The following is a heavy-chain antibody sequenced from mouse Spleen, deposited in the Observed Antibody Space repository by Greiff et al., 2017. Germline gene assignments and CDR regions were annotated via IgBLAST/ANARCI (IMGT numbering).Heavy chain of an antibody. D-gene: IGHD4-1*01. CDR3: ARYWDGYFDV. V-gene: IGHV5-9*01. Sequence: EVKLVESGGGLVKPGGSLKLSCAASGFTFRSYTMSWVRQTPEKRLEWVATISGGGGNTYYPDSVKGRFTISRDNAKNTLYLQMSSLRSEDTALYYCARYWDGYFDVWGTGTTVTVSS. CDR1: GFTFRSYT. CDR2: ISGGGGNT. J-gene: IGHJ1*03.